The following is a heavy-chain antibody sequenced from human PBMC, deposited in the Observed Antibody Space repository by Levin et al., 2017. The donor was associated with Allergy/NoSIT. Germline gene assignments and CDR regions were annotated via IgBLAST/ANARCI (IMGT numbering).Heavy chain of an antibody. D-gene: IGHD2-21*01. CDR3: SRLVVGAKGWFAP. CDR2: ISTDTGNR. Sequence: GESLKISCKASGYTFRNYGISWVRQAPGRGLEWLGWISTDTGNRHYAQNLQGRVTMTTDTSTDTAHLELRSLRSDDPAIYYFSRLVVGAKGWFAPWGQGTPVTVSS. CDR1: GYTFRNYG. J-gene: IGHJ5*02. V-gene: IGHV1-18*01.